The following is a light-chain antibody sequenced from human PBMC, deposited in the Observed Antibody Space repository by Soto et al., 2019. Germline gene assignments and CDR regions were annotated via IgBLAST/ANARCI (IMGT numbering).Light chain of an antibody. CDR2: GAS. V-gene: IGKV3-20*01. CDR3: LQHNSYPIT. Sequence: EIVLTQSPGTLALSPGERATLSCRASQSVSSSYLAWYQQKPGQAPRLLILGASSRATGIPDRFSGSGSGTDFTLTISRLEPEDFATYYCLQHNSYPITFGQGTRLEIK. J-gene: IGKJ5*01. CDR1: QSVSSSY.